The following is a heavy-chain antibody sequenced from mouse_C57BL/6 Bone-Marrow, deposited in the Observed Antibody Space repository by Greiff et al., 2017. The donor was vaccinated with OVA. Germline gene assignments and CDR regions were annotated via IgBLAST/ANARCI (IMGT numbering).Heavy chain of an antibody. Sequence: QVQLQQPGAELVRPGPSVKLSCKASGYTFTNYWMHWVKQRPGQGLEWIGVIAPSDSYINYNQKFKGGATLTVDTSSSTAYIHLSSLTSEDSAVYYCAHYGSRLYLHYWGQGTSLTVSS. CDR2: IAPSDSYI. CDR3: AHYGSRLYLHY. V-gene: IGHV1-59*01. D-gene: IGHD1-1*01. J-gene: IGHJ2*02. CDR1: GYTFTNYW.